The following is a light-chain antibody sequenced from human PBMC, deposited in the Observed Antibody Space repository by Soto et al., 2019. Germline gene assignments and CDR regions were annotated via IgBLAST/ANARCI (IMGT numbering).Light chain of an antibody. CDR3: AAWDDSLRGVV. V-gene: IGLV1-47*01. J-gene: IGLJ2*01. CDR1: SSNIGSYY. Sequence: QSVLTQPPSASGTPGQRVTISCSGSSSNIGSYYVYWYQQLPGTAPKLLIYRNNQQPSGVPDRFSGSKSGTSASLAISGLRSEDEADYYCAAWDDSLRGVVFGGGTKLTVL. CDR2: RNN.